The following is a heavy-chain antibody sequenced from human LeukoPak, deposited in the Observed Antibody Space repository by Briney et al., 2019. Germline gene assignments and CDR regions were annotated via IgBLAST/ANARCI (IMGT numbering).Heavy chain of an antibody. J-gene: IGHJ4*02. CDR1: GGTFSSYA. CDR3: AKDSRGWQWVAEFDY. D-gene: IGHD6-19*01. Sequence: SVKVSCKASGGTFSSYAISWVRQAPGQGLEWMGGIIPIFGTANYAQKFQGRVTITADESTSTAYMELSSLRSEDTAVYYCAKDSRGWQWVAEFDYWGQGTLVTVSS. CDR2: IIPIFGTA. V-gene: IGHV1-69*13.